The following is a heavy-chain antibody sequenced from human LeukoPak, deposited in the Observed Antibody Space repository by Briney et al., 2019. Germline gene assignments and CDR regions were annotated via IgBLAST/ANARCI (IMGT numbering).Heavy chain of an antibody. Sequence: KPSETLSLTCTVSGGSISSSSYYWGWIRQPPGKGLEWIGSIYYGGSTYYNPSLKSRVTISVDTSKNQFSLKLSSVTAADTAVYYCARVRIAVAGTGINWFDPWGQGTLVTVSS. CDR1: GGSISSSSYY. CDR2: IYYGGST. V-gene: IGHV4-39*07. CDR3: ARVRIAVAGTGINWFDP. D-gene: IGHD6-19*01. J-gene: IGHJ5*02.